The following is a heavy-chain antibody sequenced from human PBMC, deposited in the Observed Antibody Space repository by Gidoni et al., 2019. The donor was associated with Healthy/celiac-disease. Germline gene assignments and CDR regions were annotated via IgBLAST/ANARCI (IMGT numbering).Heavy chain of an antibody. CDR3: ARDSDYYDSSGPGLAFDI. CDR1: GGSIRRYY. Sequence: QVQLQASGPGLVKPSETLSLTCTVSGGSIRRYYWSWIRQPPGKALEWLGYIYYSGRPNYNPSLKSRVTISVDTSKNQFSMKLSSVTAADTAVYYCARDSDYYDSSGPGLAFDIWGQGTMVTVSS. V-gene: IGHV4-59*01. CDR2: IYYSGRP. D-gene: IGHD3-22*01. J-gene: IGHJ3*02.